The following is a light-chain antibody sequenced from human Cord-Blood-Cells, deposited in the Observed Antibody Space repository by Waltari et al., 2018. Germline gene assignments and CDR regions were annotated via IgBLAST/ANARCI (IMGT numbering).Light chain of an antibody. Sequence: QSALTQSPSVSGSPGQSVTISCPGTSSDVGSYNRVSWYQQPPGTAPKLMIYEVSNRPSGVPDRFSGSKSGNTASLTISGLQAEDEADYYCSSYTSSSILYVFGTGTKVTVL. J-gene: IGLJ1*01. CDR1: SSDVGSYNR. V-gene: IGLV2-18*02. CDR3: SSYTSSSILYV. CDR2: EVS.